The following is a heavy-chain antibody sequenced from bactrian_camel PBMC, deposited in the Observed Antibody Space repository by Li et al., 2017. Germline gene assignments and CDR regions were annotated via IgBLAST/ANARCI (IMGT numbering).Heavy chain of an antibody. V-gene: IGHV3-2*01. J-gene: IGHJ4*01. CDR1: GFAFRAAS. CDR3: ARSFSMLDNY. Sequence: QVQLVESGGGLVQPGGSLRLSCTASGFAFRAASITWVRQAPGKGLEWVSDIENYGPNTYYADSVKGRFTISRDIAKNTLYLQLNSLKTEDTAMYYCARSFSMLDNYWGQGTQVTVS. CDR2: IENYGPNT. D-gene: IGHD1*01.